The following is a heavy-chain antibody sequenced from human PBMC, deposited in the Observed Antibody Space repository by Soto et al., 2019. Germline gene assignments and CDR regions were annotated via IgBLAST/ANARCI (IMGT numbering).Heavy chain of an antibody. CDR3: ARGGFCTNGVCYAPYYGMDV. D-gene: IGHD2-8*01. J-gene: IGHJ6*02. CDR1: GVSISSRGYY. V-gene: IGHV4-31*03. Sequence: QVQLQESGPGLVKPSQTLSLTCTVSGVSISSRGYYWSWIRQHPGKGLEWIGYISDSVRTYSNPSLKTRVSISVDTSQHQILLRLSSVPDADTAVYYCARGGFCTNGVCYAPYYGMDVWGQGPMVTVSS. CDR2: ISDSVRT.